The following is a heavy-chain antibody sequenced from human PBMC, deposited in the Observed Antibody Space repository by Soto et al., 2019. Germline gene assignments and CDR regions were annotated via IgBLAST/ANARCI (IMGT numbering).Heavy chain of an antibody. D-gene: IGHD2-15*01. CDR3: AREVVVAATGWFDP. CDR1: GGTFSSYA. CDR2: IIPLFGTA. J-gene: IGHJ5*02. V-gene: IGHV1-69*12. Sequence: QVQLVQSGAEVKKPGSSVKVSCKASGGTFSSYAISWVRQAPGQGLEWMGGIIPLFGTANYAQKFQGRVKITADESTSTAYMELSSLRSEDTAVYYCAREVVVAATGWFDPWGQGTLVTVSS.